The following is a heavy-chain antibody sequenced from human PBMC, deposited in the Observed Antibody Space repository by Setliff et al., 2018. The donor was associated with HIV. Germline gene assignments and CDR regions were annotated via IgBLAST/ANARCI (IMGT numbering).Heavy chain of an antibody. CDR1: GDSISSGSYY. V-gene: IGHV4-31*03. CDR2: IHYSGST. D-gene: IGHD5-18*01. CDR3: ASGLLIQLWFDY. J-gene: IGHJ4*02. Sequence: SETLSLTCTVSGDSISSGSYYWSWFRQSPGKGLEWIGYIHYSGSTYFNPSLKSRVSISTDTSKNQFSLKLSSVTAADTAVYYCASGLLIQLWFDYWGQGTLVTVSS.